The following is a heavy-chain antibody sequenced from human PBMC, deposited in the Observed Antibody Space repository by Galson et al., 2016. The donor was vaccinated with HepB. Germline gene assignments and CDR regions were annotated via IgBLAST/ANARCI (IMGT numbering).Heavy chain of an antibody. V-gene: IGHV3-30*18. CDR2: ISYDGSNS. Sequence: SLRLSCAASGSTFSSYGMHWVRQAPGKGLERVAFISYDGSNSKYAVFGKGRFTITRDNSKKTLYLQMNSLRAEDTAVYYCAKDGRIYCSSASCHDHFHYWGQGTLVTVSS. CDR1: GSTFSSYG. D-gene: IGHD2-2*01. CDR3: AKDGRIYCSSASCHDHFHY. J-gene: IGHJ4*02.